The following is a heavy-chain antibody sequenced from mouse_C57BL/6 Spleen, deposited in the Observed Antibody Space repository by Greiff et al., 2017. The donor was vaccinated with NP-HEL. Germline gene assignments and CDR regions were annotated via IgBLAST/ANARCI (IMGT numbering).Heavy chain of an antibody. CDR2: IDPSDSET. CDR1: GYTFTSYW. J-gene: IGHJ1*03. V-gene: IGHV1-52*01. CDR3: ATEGYYGNYDV. D-gene: IGHD2-1*01. Sequence: QVQLQQPGAELVRPGSSVKLSCKASGYTFTSYWMHWVKQRPIQGLEWIGNIDPSDSETHSHQKFKDKATLTVDKSSSTAYMQLSSLTSEDSAVYYCATEGYYGNYDVWGTGTTVTVSS.